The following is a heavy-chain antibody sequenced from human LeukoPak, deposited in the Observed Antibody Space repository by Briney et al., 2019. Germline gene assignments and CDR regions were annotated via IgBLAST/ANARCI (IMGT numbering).Heavy chain of an antibody. CDR2: IYSGDNT. J-gene: IGHJ3*02. CDR3: ARDLEYFDSGTACDI. Sequence: GGSLRLSCAGSGFSVSSNYMTWVRQAPGKGLEWAAVIYSGDNTYYLDSVKGRFTVSRDKYKNTLYLQMNSLRAEDTAVYYCARDLEYFDSGTACDIWGQGTMVTVSP. CDR1: GFSVSSNY. V-gene: IGHV3-53*01. D-gene: IGHD3-9*01.